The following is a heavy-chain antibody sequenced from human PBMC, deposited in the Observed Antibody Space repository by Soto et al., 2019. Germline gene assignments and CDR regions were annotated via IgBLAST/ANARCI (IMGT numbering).Heavy chain of an antibody. Sequence: GESLKISFKGSGYSFTSYWIGWVRQMPGKGLEWMGIIYPGDSDTRYSPSFQGQVTISADKSISTAYLQWSSLKASDTAMYYCARHGITMVRGVTPPYYYYGMDVWGQGTTVTVSS. J-gene: IGHJ6*02. CDR2: IYPGDSDT. V-gene: IGHV5-51*01. D-gene: IGHD3-10*01. CDR1: GYSFTSYW. CDR3: ARHGITMVRGVTPPYYYYGMDV.